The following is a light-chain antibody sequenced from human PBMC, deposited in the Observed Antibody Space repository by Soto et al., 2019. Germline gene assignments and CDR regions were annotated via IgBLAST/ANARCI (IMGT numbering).Light chain of an antibody. CDR3: QQYGSSPTT. J-gene: IGKJ3*01. Sequence: EIVLTQSPGTLSLSPGERATLSCRASQSVSSSYLAWYQQKPSQAPRLLIYGASSRATGIPDRFSGSGFGTDFSLTIARLEPEDFAVYYCQQYGSSPTTFGPGTRVDVK. CDR2: GAS. V-gene: IGKV3-20*01. CDR1: QSVSSSY.